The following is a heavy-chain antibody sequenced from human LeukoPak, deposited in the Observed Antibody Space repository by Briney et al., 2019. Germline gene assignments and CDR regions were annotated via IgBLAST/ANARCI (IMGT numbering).Heavy chain of an antibody. J-gene: IGHJ6*03. CDR2: IYYSGST. CDR3: ARGIYSPYYMDV. D-gene: IGHD4-11*01. Sequence: PSETLSLTCTVSGGSISSYHWSWIRQPPGKGLEWIGYIYYSGSTNYNPSLKGRVTISVDTSKNQFSLKLSSVTAADTAVYYCARGIYSPYYMDVWGKGTTVTVSS. V-gene: IGHV4-59*01. CDR1: GGSISSYH.